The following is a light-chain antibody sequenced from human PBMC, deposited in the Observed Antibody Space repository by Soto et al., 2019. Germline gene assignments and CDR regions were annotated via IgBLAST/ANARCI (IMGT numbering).Light chain of an antibody. J-gene: IGKJ1*01. CDR3: QQIRT. CDR2: KAS. Sequence: DIQMTQSPSTLSASVGDRVTITCRASQSISSWLAWYQQKPGKAPKLLIYKASSLESGVPSRFSGSGSGTEFTLTISSLQPDDFATYYCQQIRTFGQGTKVEIK. V-gene: IGKV1-5*03. CDR1: QSISSW.